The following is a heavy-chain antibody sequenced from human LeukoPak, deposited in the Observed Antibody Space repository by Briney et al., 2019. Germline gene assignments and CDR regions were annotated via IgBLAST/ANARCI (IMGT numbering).Heavy chain of an antibody. CDR3: ARHIGDSSGYGIDY. J-gene: IGHJ4*02. CDR1: GGSISSGGYY. Sequence: PSETLSLTCTVSGGSISSGGYYWSRIRQHPGKGLEWIGYIYYSGSTYYNPSLKSRVTISVDTSKNQFSLKLSSVTAADTAVYYCARHIGDSSGYGIDYWGQGTLVTVSS. D-gene: IGHD3-22*01. CDR2: IYYSGST. V-gene: IGHV4-31*03.